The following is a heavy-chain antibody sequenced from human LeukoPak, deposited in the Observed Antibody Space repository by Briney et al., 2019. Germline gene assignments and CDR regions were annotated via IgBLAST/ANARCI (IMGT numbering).Heavy chain of an antibody. CDR2: FNNDNRET. J-gene: IGHJ6*03. Sequence: GASVTVSFTVSGYSLTDFSIHWVRQAPGRGLERRGGFNNDNRETIYAQNFQGSVTMTEDTSTDTAFMELSSVRSEDTAVYFCGTRHGIPLRDMDVWGKGIAVTVAS. CDR1: GYSLTDFS. V-gene: IGHV1-24*01. D-gene: IGHD1-14*01. CDR3: GTRHGIPLRDMDV.